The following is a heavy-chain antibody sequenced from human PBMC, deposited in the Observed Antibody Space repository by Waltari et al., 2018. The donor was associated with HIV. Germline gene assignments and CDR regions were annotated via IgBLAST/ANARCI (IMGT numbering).Heavy chain of an antibody. CDR3: ARGAGELQGRAFDY. Sequence: QVQLQESGPGLAQQSEIPLLTCSVSVGPHRRCYRGLIRQPAGKGPEWIGRIYPSGSTNYSPSLKCRVTLSVDPSKNQFSLKLMSVIAADTAMYYCARGAGELQGRAFDYWGQGTLVTVSS. J-gene: IGHJ4*02. CDR1: VGPHRRCY. D-gene: IGHD1-7*01. CDR2: IYPSGST. V-gene: IGHV4-4*07.